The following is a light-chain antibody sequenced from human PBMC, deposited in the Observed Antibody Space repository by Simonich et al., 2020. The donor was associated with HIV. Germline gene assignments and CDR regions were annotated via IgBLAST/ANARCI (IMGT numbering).Light chain of an antibody. CDR1: QSISSW. CDR2: KAS. Sequence: DIQMTQSPSTLSASVGDRVTITCRASQSISSWLAWYQQKPGKAPKLLIYKASSLESGVPSRFSGSGSGTDFTFTINSLQPEDIATYYCQHYNSYRTFGQGTKVEIK. J-gene: IGKJ1*01. V-gene: IGKV1-5*03. CDR3: QHYNSYRT.